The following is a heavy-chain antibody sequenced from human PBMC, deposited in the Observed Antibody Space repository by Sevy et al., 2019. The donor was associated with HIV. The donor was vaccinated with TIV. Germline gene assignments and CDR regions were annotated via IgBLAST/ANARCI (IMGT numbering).Heavy chain of an antibody. CDR3: ARDFNDCSSTSCYRYYYYGMDV. D-gene: IGHD2-2*01. CDR2: ISYDGSNK. Sequence: GGSLRLSCAASGFTFSSYAMHWVRQAPGKGLEWVAVISYDGSNKYYADSVKGRFTISRDNSKNTLYLQMNSLRAEDTAVYYCARDFNDCSSTSCYRYYYYGMDVWGQGTTVTVSS. J-gene: IGHJ6*02. CDR1: GFTFSSYA. V-gene: IGHV3-30*04.